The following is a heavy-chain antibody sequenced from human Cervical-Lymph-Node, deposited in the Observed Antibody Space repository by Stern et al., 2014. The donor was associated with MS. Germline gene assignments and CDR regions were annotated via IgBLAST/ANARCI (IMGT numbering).Heavy chain of an antibody. J-gene: IGHJ5*02. CDR2: IFPVFGTP. Sequence: QVQLVQSGAEVTKPGSSVKVSCKASGGTFSKFPSSWVRQAPGQGLEWMGGIFPVFGTPTDAREFRGRVTITAYVSTSTVYMELSSLRSDDTAVYYCALSSETSDRWYSLGYDLWGQGTLVTVSS. CDR1: GGTFSKFP. D-gene: IGHD6-13*01. CDR3: ALSSETSDRWYSLGYDL. V-gene: IGHV1-69*01.